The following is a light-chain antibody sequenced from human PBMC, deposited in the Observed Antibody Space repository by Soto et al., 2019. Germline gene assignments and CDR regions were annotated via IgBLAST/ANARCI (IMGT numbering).Light chain of an antibody. CDR1: SSNIGSIT. V-gene: IGLV1-44*01. CDR2: SND. CDR3: AAWDDSLNGPV. J-gene: IGLJ3*02. Sequence: QAVVTQPPSASGTPGQRVTISCSGSSSNIGSITVNWYQQLPGTAPKLLIYSNDQRPSGVPDRFSGSRSGTSASLAISGVQSEDEADYYCAAWDDSLNGPVFGGGTKLTVL.